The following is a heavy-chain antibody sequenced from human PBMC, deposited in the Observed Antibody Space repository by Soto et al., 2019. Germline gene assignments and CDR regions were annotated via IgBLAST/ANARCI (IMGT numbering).Heavy chain of an antibody. Sequence: QVQLQESGPGLVKPSQTLSLTCTVSGGSISSGGYFWSWIRQHPGKGLEWIGYIYYSGNTFYNPSLETRSSITVDTAKNQFSLKLSSVTAADTAVYYCARGAVGATIYFDYWGQGTLVTVSS. CDR2: IYYSGNT. V-gene: IGHV4-31*03. D-gene: IGHD1-26*01. J-gene: IGHJ4*02. CDR1: GGSISSGGYF. CDR3: ARGAVGATIYFDY.